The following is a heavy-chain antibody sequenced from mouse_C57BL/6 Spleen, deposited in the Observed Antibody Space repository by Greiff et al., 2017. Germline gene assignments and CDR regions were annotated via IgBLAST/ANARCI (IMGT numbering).Heavy chain of an antibody. CDR3: ARHDYYGSSYDWYFDV. Sequence: EVMLVESGGDLVKPGGSLKLSCAASGFTFSSYGMSWVRQTPDKRLEWVATISSGGSYTYYPDSVKGRFTISRDNANNTLYLQMSSLKSEDTAMYYCARHDYYGSSYDWYFDVWGTGTTVTVSS. CDR1: GFTFSSYG. V-gene: IGHV5-6*02. J-gene: IGHJ1*03. D-gene: IGHD1-1*01. CDR2: ISSGGSYT.